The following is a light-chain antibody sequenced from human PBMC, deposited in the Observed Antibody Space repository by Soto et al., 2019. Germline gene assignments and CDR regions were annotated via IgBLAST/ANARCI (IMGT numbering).Light chain of an antibody. CDR2: KAS. V-gene: IGKV1-5*03. CDR3: QQYNRYPYI. CDR1: QSLDDW. J-gene: IGKJ2*01. Sequence: DIQMTQSPSTLSASVGDRATITCRASQSLDDWLAWYQQKPGKAPQVLIYKASTLKSGVPSRFSGSGSGTEFTLTISSLQPDDFATYYCQQYNRYPYIFGQGTKLEIK.